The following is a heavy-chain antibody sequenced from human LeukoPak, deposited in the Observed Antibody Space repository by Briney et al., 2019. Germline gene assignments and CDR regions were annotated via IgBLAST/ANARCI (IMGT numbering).Heavy chain of an antibody. CDR3: ARRRYSGIAAAGTGAFDI. D-gene: IGHD6-13*01. V-gene: IGHV5-51*01. J-gene: IGHJ3*02. CDR2: IYPGDSDT. CDR1: GYSFTSYW. Sequence: GESLKISCKGSGYSFTSYWVGWVRQMPGKGLEWMGIIYPGDSDTRYSPSFQGQVTISADKSISTAYLQWSSLKASDTAMYYCARRRYSGIAAAGTGAFDIWGQGTMVTVSS.